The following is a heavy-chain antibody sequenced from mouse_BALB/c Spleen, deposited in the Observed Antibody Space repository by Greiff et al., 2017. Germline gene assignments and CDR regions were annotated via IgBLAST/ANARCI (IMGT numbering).Heavy chain of an antibody. CDR2: IWAGGST. D-gene: IGHD2-4*01. Sequence: QVQLQQSGPGLVAPSQSLSITCTVSGFSLTSYGVHWVRQPPGKGLEWLGVIWAGGSTNYNSALMSRLSISKDNSKSQVFLKMNSLQTDDTAMYYCAREPSLHSRSTMITTGFAYWGQGTLVTVSA. V-gene: IGHV2-9*02. CDR1: GFSLTSYG. CDR3: AREPSLHSRSTMITTGFAY. J-gene: IGHJ3*01.